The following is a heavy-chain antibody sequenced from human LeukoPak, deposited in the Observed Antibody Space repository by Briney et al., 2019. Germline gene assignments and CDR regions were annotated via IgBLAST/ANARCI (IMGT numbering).Heavy chain of an antibody. V-gene: IGHV3-30*18. J-gene: IGHJ4*02. CDR2: MSYDGSNK. CDR3: AKEGYSRDFDY. CDR1: GFTFSSYG. D-gene: IGHD5-18*01. Sequence: PGGSLRLSCAASGFTFSSYGMHWVRQAPGKGLEWVAVMSYDGSNKYYADSVKGRFTISRDNSKNTLYLQMNSLRAEDTAVYYCAKEGYSRDFDYWGQGTLVTVSS.